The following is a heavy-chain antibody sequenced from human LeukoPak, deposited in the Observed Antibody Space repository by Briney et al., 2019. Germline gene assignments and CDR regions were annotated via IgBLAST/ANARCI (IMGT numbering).Heavy chain of an antibody. J-gene: IGHJ5*02. Sequence: GASVKVSCKTSGYSFNIYEINWVRQATGQGLEWMGWVNPNSGDTDYAQKFQGRLTMTRNTSIRTAYMELSGLSLEDTAVYYCSRGPRFDPWGQGTQVTVSS. CDR1: GYSFNIYE. V-gene: IGHV1-8*01. CDR3: SRGPRFDP. CDR2: VNPNSGDT.